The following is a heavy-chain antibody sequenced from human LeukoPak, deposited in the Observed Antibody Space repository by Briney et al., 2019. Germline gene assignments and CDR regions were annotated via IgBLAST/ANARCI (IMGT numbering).Heavy chain of an antibody. D-gene: IGHD3-22*01. CDR2: ISGSSSSTI. Sequence: GGSLRLSCAASGLTFSSYAMSWVRQAPGKGLEWVSAISGSSSSTIYYADSVKGRFTISRDNAKNSLYLQMNSLRDEDTAVYYCARAPEHYYDSSGYYYVSAFDIWGQGTMVTVSS. CDR3: ARAPEHYYDSSGYYYVSAFDI. J-gene: IGHJ3*02. V-gene: IGHV3-48*02. CDR1: GLTFSSYA.